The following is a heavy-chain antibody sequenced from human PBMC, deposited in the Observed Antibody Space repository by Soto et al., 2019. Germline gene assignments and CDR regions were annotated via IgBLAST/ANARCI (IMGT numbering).Heavy chain of an antibody. J-gene: IGHJ5*01. CDR2: IYPDDSDT. D-gene: IGHD3-16*01. CDR1: GYTSSSYW. V-gene: IGHV5-51*01. CDR3: ARRLAYPPVWFDS. Sequence: PGESLKISCKGSGYTSSSYWIGWVRQMPGKGLEWMGIIYPDDSDTKYSPSFQGQVTISADKSISTAYLQWTSLKASDTAIYYCARRLAYPPVWFDSWGQGTLVTVSS.